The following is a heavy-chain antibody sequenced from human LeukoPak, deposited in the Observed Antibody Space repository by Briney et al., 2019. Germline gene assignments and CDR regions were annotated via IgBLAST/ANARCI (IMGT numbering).Heavy chain of an antibody. D-gene: IGHD1-26*01. CDR3: AKDGSHNWFDP. V-gene: IGHV3-30-3*01. CDR2: ISYDGSNK. CDR1: GFTFSSYA. J-gene: IGHJ5*02. Sequence: PGGSLRLSCAASGFTFSSYAMHWVRQAPGKGLEWVAVISYDGSNKYYADSVKGRFTISRDNSKNTLYLQMNSLRAEDTAVYYCAKDGSHNWFDPWGQGTLVTVSS.